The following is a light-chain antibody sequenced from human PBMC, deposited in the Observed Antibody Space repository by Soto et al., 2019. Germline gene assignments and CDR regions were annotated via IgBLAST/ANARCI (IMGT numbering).Light chain of an antibody. CDR2: GAS. CDR3: QQSYNFPRT. Sequence: DIQMTQSPSSLFASVGDRVTVTCRASQTINNFLNWYHQKPGKAPKLLIYGASSLQSGVPSRFSGRGSGTEFTLTISGLQPEDSASYCCQQSYNFPRTFGQGTKVEI. CDR1: QTINNF. J-gene: IGKJ1*01. V-gene: IGKV1-39*01.